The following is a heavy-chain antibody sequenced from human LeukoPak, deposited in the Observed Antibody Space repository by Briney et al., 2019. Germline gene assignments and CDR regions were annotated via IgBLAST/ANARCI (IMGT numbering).Heavy chain of an antibody. CDR1: GGSFSGYY. CDR2: INHSGST. V-gene: IGHV4-34*01. D-gene: IGHD5-12*01. Sequence: SETLSLTCAVYGGSFSGYYWSWIRQPPGKGLEWIGEINHSGSTNYNPSLKSRVTISVDKSKNQFSLKLSSVTAADTAVYYCAREHSGYDFVRHRGSPYMDVWGKGTTVTVSS. J-gene: IGHJ6*03. CDR3: AREHSGYDFVRHRGSPYMDV.